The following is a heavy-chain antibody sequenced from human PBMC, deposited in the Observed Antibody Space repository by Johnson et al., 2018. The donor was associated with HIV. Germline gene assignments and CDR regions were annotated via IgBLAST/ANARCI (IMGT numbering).Heavy chain of an antibody. D-gene: IGHD3-3*01. V-gene: IGHV3-33*08. CDR2: IWYDGSNK. Sequence: QVQLVESGGGVVQPGGSLRLSCVVSGFTFSSYGMSWVRQAPGKGLEWVAVIWYDGSNKYYADSVKGRFTISRDNSKNTLYLEMNSLRAEDTAVYYCASGAYYDFWSGLAHAFDIWGQGTMVTVSS. CDR1: GFTFSSYG. CDR3: ASGAYYDFWSGLAHAFDI. J-gene: IGHJ3*02.